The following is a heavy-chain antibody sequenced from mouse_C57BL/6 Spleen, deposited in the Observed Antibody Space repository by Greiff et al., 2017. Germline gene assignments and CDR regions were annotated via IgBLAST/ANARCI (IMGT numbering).Heavy chain of an antibody. CDR2: IYPGDGDT. D-gene: IGHD1-1*01. CDR3: ASPPYYYGSSYWYFDV. CDR1: GYAFRSSW. V-gene: IGHV1-82*01. Sequence: VQLQQSGPELVKPGASVKISCKASGYAFRSSWMNWVKQRPGKGLEWIGRIYPGDGDTNYNGKFKGKATLTADKSSSTAYMQLSSLTSEDSAVYFCASPPYYYGSSYWYFDVWGTGTTVTVSS. J-gene: IGHJ1*03.